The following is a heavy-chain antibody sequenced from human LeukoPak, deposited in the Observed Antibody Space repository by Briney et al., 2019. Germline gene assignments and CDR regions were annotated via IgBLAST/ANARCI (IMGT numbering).Heavy chain of an antibody. J-gene: IGHJ6*02. CDR3: ARNKALRGMDV. CDR1: GFTVSSNY. V-gene: IGHV3-66*01. CDR2: IYSGGST. Sequence: PGGSLRLSCAASGFTVSSNYMSWVRQAPGKGLEWVSVIYSGGSTYYADSVKGRFTISRDNSKNTLYLQMNSLRAEDTAVYYCARNKALRGMDVWGQGTTVTVSS. D-gene: IGHD5/OR15-5a*01.